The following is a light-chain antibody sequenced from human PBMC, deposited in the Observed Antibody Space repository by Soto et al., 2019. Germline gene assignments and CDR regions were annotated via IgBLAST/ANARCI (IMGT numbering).Light chain of an antibody. CDR1: DIGSKN. CDR3: QVWDSSTVV. J-gene: IGLJ2*01. CDR2: RDS. V-gene: IGLV3-9*01. Sequence: SYELTQPLSVSVALGQTARITCGGDDIGSKNVHWYQQKPGQAPVLVIYRDSNRPSGIPERFSGSNSGNTATLTISRAQAGDEADYYCQVWDSSTVVFGEGTKLTV.